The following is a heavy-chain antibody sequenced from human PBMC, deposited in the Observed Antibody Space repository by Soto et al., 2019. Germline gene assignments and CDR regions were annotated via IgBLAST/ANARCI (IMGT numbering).Heavy chain of an antibody. D-gene: IGHD1-1*01. CDR1: DSSVSSSYW. CDR3: ARIVAPGTQGWFDP. V-gene: IGHV4-28*01. Sequence: HVQLQESGPGLVKPPDTLSLTCAVSDSSVSSSYWWGWIRQPPGKGLEWVGYISYNGDTYSNPSLKRRVSMSVDTSKNHFSLKLDSVTAIDTATYYCARIVAPGTQGWFDPLGQGTLVTVSS. J-gene: IGHJ5*02. CDR2: ISYNGDT.